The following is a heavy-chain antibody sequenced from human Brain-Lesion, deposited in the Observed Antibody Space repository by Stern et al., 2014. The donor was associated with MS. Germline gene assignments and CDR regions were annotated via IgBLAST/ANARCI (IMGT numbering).Heavy chain of an antibody. V-gene: IGHV1-2*02. CDR1: GYIFTGYY. CDR3: ARDQRGITIFGVVTDYYYLGMDV. J-gene: IGHJ6*02. Sequence: VQLVESGAEVKKPGASVKVSCKTSGYIFTGYYIHWVRPAPGPGLEWMAWINHNTGGTKYAQKFQGRVTMSRDTSISTAYVELSSLTSDDTAVYYCARDQRGITIFGVVTDYYYLGMDVWGQGTTVTVSS. D-gene: IGHD3-3*01. CDR2: INHNTGGT.